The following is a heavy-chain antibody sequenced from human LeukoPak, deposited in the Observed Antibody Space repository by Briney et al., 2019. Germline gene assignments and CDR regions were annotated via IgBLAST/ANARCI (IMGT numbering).Heavy chain of an antibody. Sequence: SETLSLTCTVSGGSISSYYWSWIRQPPGKGLEWIGYIYYSGSTNYNPSLKSRVTISVDTSKNQFSLKLSSVTAADTAVYYCAIDYGGDSGGMDVWGQGTTVTVSS. V-gene: IGHV4-59*08. D-gene: IGHD4-23*01. J-gene: IGHJ6*02. CDR3: AIDYGGDSGGMDV. CDR1: GGSISSYY. CDR2: IYYSGST.